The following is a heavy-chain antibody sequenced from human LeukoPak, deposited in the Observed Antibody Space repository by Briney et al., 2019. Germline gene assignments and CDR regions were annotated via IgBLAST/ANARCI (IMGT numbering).Heavy chain of an antibody. V-gene: IGHV3-7*01. CDR3: ARDTRGIFDY. D-gene: IGHD3-10*01. CDR2: IKQDGSEI. J-gene: IGHJ4*02. Sequence: PGGSLRLSCAASRXTFSSYWVSWVRQAPGKGLEWVANIKQDGSEIHYVDSVRGRFTISRDKANNSLYLQMNSLRVEDTAVYYCARDTRGIFDYWGQGTLVTVSS. CDR1: RXTFSSYW.